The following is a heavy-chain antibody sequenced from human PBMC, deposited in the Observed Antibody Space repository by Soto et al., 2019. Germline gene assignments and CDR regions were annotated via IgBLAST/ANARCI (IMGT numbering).Heavy chain of an antibody. D-gene: IGHD1-1*01. CDR2: IYSGGST. CDR3: ARDKTGTTGNWFDP. V-gene: IGHV3-66*01. CDR1: GFTVSSNY. J-gene: IGHJ5*02. Sequence: GGSLRLSCAASGFTVSSNYMSWVRQAPGKGLEWVSVIYSGGSTYYADSVKGRFTISRDNSKNTLYLQMNSLRAEDTAVYYCARDKTGTTGNWFDPWGQGTLVTVSS.